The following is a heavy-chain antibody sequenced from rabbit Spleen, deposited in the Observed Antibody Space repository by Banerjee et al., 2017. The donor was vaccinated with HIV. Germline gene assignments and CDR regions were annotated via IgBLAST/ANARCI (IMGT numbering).Heavy chain of an antibody. CDR1: GFTISSSYY. J-gene: IGHJ4*01. Sequence: QSLEESGGDLVKPGASLTLTCTASGFTISSSYYMCWVRQAPGKGPECIACIYGDSSGSTYYASWAKGRFTISKTSSTTVTLQMTSLTAADTATYFCARGSATMTMVITGYYLGWWGPGTRVTVS. D-gene: IGHD2-1*01. CDR2: IYGDSSGST. V-gene: IGHV1S40*01. CDR3: ARGSATMTMVITGYYLGW.